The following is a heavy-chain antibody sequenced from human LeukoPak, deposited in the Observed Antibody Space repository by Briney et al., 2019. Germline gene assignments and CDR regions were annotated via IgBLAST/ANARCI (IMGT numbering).Heavy chain of an antibody. CDR1: GVTFSSDG. CDR3: AKDTFSSGWHFFDY. V-gene: IGHV3-30*02. CDR2: IRYDGSNK. Sequence: PGGALRLSCAASGVTFSSDGMHWVRQAPRNGMERVAFIRYDGSNKYYSDSAQGGFTISTDNSNNTLYLLMNSLRAAETAVYYSAKDTFSSGWHFFDYWGEGPLVSVSS. D-gene: IGHD6-19*01. J-gene: IGHJ4*02.